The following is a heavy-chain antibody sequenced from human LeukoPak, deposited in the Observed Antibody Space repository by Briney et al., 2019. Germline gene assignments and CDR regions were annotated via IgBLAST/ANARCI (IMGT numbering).Heavy chain of an antibody. CDR1: GFTVSSNY. D-gene: IGHD3-3*01. CDR3: AREGNDFWSGYYLPAR. J-gene: IGHJ4*02. CDR2: IYSGGST. Sequence: GGSLRLSCAASGFTVSSNYMSWVRQAPGKGLEWVSVIYSGGSTYYADSVKGRFTISRDNSKNTLYLQMNSLRAEDTAVYYCAREGNDFWSGYYLPARWGQGTLVTVSS. V-gene: IGHV3-66*01.